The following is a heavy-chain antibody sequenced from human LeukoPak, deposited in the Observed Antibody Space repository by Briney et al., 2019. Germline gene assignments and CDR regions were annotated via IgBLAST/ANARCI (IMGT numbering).Heavy chain of an antibody. CDR1: GYTFTSYD. J-gene: IGHJ5*02. CDR2: ISAYNGNT. CDR3: ARAKLVSSSNWFDP. V-gene: IGHV1-18*01. Sequence: ASVKVSCKASGYTFTSYDISWVRQAPGQGREWMGWISAYNGNTNYAQKLQGRVTMTTDTSTSTAYMVLRSLRSDDTAVYYCARAKLVSSSNWFDPWGQGTLVTVSS. D-gene: IGHD6-6*01.